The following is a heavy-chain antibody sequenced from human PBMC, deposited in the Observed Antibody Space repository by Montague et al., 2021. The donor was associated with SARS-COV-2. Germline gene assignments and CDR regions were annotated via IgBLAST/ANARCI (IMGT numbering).Heavy chain of an antibody. V-gene: IGHV4-61*02. J-gene: IGHJ6*02. CDR3: ARRIDYYGIDV. CDR1: GGSISSDNHD. Sequence: TLSLTCTVSGGSISSDNHDWSWNRQPTGKGLEWKGRNNTSGNTKYNPSLKSRVTISVDTSKNQFSLKLSSVTAADTAVYYCARRIDYYGIDVWGQGTTVTVSS. CDR2: NNTSGNT. D-gene: IGHD1-26*01.